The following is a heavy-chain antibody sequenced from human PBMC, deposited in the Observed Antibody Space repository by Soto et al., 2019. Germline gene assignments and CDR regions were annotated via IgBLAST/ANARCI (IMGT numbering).Heavy chain of an antibody. Sequence: SETLSLTCAVYGGSFSGYYWSWIRQPPGKGLEWIGEINHSGSTNYNPSLKSRVTISVDTSKNQFSLKLSSVTAADTAVYYCAKSGSGSYYSLYFDYWGQGTLVTVSS. D-gene: IGHD3-10*01. V-gene: IGHV4-34*01. CDR2: INHSGST. J-gene: IGHJ4*02. CDR3: AKSGSGSYYSLYFDY. CDR1: GGSFSGYY.